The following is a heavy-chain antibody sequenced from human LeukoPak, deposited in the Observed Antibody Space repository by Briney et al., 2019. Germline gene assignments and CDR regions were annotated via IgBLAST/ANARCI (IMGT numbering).Heavy chain of an antibody. D-gene: IGHD6-19*01. CDR3: ARLAVAGERPDY. Sequence: ASVKVSCKTSGYTFTSHGISWVRQAPGQGLEWMGWISAYNGNTNYAQKFQGRVSMTTDTSTTTGYMELRSLRSDDMAVYYCARLAVAGERPDYWGQGTLVTVSS. J-gene: IGHJ4*02. V-gene: IGHV1-18*03. CDR1: GYTFTSHG. CDR2: ISAYNGNT.